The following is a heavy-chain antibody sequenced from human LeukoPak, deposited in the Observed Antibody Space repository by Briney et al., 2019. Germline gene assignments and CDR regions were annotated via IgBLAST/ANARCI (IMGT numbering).Heavy chain of an antibody. CDR1: GFPFSSYG. CDR3: AKDLGWITMIVVT. V-gene: IGHV3-30*18. J-gene: IGHJ5*02. CDR2: ISYDGSNK. D-gene: IGHD3-22*01. Sequence: GSLRLSCAASGFPFSSYGMHWVRQAPGKGLEWVAVISYDGSNKYYADSVKGRFTISRDNSKNTLYLQMNSLRAEDTAVYYCAKDLGWITMIVVTWGQGTLVTVSS.